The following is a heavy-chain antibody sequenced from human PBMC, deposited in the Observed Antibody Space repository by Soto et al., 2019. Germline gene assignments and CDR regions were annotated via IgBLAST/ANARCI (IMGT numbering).Heavy chain of an antibody. V-gene: IGHV3-23*01. Sequence: GRSRRLAWAVSGFTFSMYSMSWARQPPGKGLEWVSAVSGSGGSTYYADSVKVRISITRDNTKNTIYLQMNSLRAEDTAIYYCAKDYHDSSGYYYGDDYWGQGTLVTVSS. CDR1: GFTFSMYS. CDR2: VSGSGGST. J-gene: IGHJ4*02. CDR3: AKDYHDSSGYYYGDDY. D-gene: IGHD3-22*01.